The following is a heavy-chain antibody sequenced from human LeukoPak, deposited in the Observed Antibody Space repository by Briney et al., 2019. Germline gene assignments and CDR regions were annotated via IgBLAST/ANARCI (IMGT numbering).Heavy chain of an antibody. V-gene: IGHV3-30*03. CDR2: ISYDGSNK. J-gene: IGHJ4*02. D-gene: IGHD4-17*01. CDR1: GFTFSGYG. Sequence: PGGSLRLSCAASGFTFSGYGMHWVRQAPGKGLEWVAVISYDGSNKYYADSVKGRFTISRDNSKNTLYLQMNSLRAEDTAMYYCAIAGYGDYDYWGQGTLVTVSS. CDR3: AIAGYGDYDY.